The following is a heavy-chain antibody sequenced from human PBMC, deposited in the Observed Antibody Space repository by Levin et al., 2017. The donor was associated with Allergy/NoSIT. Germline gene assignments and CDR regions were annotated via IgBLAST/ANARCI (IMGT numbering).Heavy chain of an antibody. Sequence: GGSLRLSCAASGFTFSSYAMHWVRQAPGKGLEWVAVISYDGSNKYYADSVKGRFTISRDNSKNTLYLQMNSLRAEDTAVYYCARQRSRDGYNPAVDYWGQGTLVTVSS. CDR2: ISYDGSNK. D-gene: IGHD5-24*01. V-gene: IGHV3-30-3*01. CDR3: ARQRSRDGYNPAVDY. J-gene: IGHJ4*02. CDR1: GFTFSSYA.